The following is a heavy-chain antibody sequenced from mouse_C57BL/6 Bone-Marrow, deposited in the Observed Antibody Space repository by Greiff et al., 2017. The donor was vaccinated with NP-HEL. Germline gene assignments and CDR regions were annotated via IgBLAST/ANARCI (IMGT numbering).Heavy chain of an antibody. D-gene: IGHD1-3*01. CDR3: VRHEWGADDWYFDV. CDR2: IRSKSNNYAT. Sequence: DVHLVESGGGLVQPKGSLKLSCAASGFSFNTYAMNWVRQAPGKGLEWVARIRSKSNNYATYYADSVKDRFTISRDDSESMLYLQMNNLRTEDTAMYYCVRHEWGADDWYFDVWGTGTTVTVSS. J-gene: IGHJ1*03. V-gene: IGHV10-1*01. CDR1: GFSFNTYA.